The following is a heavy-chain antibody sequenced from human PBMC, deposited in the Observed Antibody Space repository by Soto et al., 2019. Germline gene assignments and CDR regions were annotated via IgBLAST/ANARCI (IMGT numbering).Heavy chain of an antibody. CDR2: INAGNGNT. V-gene: IGHV1-3*01. CDR3: ARDLYYDFWSGYQARPTYGMDV. D-gene: IGHD3-3*01. J-gene: IGHJ6*02. Sequence: ASVKVSCKASGYTFTSYAMHWVRQAPGQRLEWMGWINAGNGNTKYSQKFQGRVTITRDTSASTAYMELSSLRSEDTAVYYCARDLYYDFWSGYQARPTYGMDVWGQGTTVTVSS. CDR1: GYTFTSYA.